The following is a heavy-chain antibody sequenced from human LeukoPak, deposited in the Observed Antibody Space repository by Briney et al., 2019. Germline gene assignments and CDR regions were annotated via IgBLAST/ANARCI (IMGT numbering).Heavy chain of an antibody. CDR2: ISSSSSYI. J-gene: IGHJ3*01. V-gene: IGHV3-21*01. Sequence: GGSLRLSCAASGFTFSSYSMNWVRQAPGQGQEWVSSISSSSSYIYYADSVKGRFTISRDNAKNSLYLQMNSLRAEDTAVYYCASSDNSINDAFDLWGQGTLVTVSS. CDR1: GFTFSSYS. D-gene: IGHD1-1*01. CDR3: ASSDNSINDAFDL.